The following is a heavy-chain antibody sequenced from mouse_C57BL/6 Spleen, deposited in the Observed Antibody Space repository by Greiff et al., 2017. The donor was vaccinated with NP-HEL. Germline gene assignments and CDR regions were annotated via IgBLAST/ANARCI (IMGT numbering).Heavy chain of an antibody. J-gene: IGHJ3*01. Sequence: QVQLKESGPGILQPSQTLSLTCSFSGFSLSTSNMGIGWIRPPSGKGLEWLAHLWWNDDKYYNPSLKSRLTISKDTSNNQVFLKITSVDTADTATYYCAQMGDYYGSSPAWFAYWGQGTLVTVSA. V-gene: IGHV8-5*01. CDR1: GFSLSTSNMG. CDR3: AQMGDYYGSSPAWFAY. D-gene: IGHD1-1*01. CDR2: LWWNDDK.